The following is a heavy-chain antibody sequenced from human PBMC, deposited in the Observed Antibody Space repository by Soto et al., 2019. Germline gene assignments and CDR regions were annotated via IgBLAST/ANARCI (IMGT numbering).Heavy chain of an antibody. CDR3: VRQNSRSQIEYFEY. V-gene: IGHV5-51*01. D-gene: IGHD3-10*01. Sequence: GESLKISCKGSGYSFTSYWIGWVRPMPGKGLEWMGIIYPGDSDTRYSPSFQGQVTISADKSISTAYLQWSSLKATDTDLYYCVRQNSRSQIEYFEYLGRRILVTV. CDR2: IYPGDSDT. CDR1: GYSFTSYW. J-gene: IGHJ4*02.